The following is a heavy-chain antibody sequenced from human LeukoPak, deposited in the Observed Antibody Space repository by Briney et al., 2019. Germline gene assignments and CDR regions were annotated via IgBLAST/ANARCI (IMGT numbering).Heavy chain of an antibody. CDR3: ARGGEFWSGLVDY. V-gene: IGHV5-51*01. D-gene: IGHD3-3*01. CDR2: IYPGDSVT. J-gene: IGHJ4*02. CDR1: GSSFTSYW. Sequence: GGSLEISCQGSGSSFTSYWIGWVRKLHGKGLEWTGIIYPGDSVTRYSPSFQGQVTISADKSISTAYLQWSSLKASDTAMYYCARGGEFWSGLVDYWGQGTLVTVSS.